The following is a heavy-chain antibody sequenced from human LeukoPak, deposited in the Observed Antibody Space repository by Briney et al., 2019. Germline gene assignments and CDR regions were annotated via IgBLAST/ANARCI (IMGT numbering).Heavy chain of an antibody. Sequence: GGSLRLSCAASGFTFSSYEMNWVRQAPGKGLEWVSYISSSGSTIYYADSVKGRFTISRDNAENSLYLQMNSLRAEDTAVYYCARDRRYYYDSSGYYQAIDYWGQGTLVTVSS. CDR2: ISSSGSTI. CDR3: ARDRRYYYDSSGYYQAIDY. V-gene: IGHV3-48*03. D-gene: IGHD3-22*01. J-gene: IGHJ4*02. CDR1: GFTFSSYE.